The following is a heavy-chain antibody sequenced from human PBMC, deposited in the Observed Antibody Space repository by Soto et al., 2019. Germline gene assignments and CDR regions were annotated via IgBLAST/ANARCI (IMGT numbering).Heavy chain of an antibody. V-gene: IGHV4-34*01. Sequence: SETLSLTCAVYGGSFSSYYWSWIRQPPGKGLEWIGEINHSGSTNYNPSLKSRVTISVDTSKNQFSLKLSSVTAADTAVYYCARGVLRYFDWLDWFDPCGQGPLVTVSS. CDR2: INHSGST. J-gene: IGHJ5*02. CDR1: GGSFSSYY. D-gene: IGHD3-9*01. CDR3: ARGVLRYFDWLDWFDP.